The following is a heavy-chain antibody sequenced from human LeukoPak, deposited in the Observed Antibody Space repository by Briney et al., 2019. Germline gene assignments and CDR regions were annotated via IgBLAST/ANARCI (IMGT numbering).Heavy chain of an antibody. Sequence: PGGFLRLSCAASGFTFDDYAMHWVRQAPGKGLEWVSGISWNSGSIGYADSVKGRFTISRDNAKNSLYLQMNSLRAEDTALYYCAKDISGSYDSHWGQGTLVTVSS. J-gene: IGHJ4*02. CDR1: GFTFDDYA. V-gene: IGHV3-9*01. D-gene: IGHD1-26*01. CDR3: AKDISGSYDSH. CDR2: ISWNSGSI.